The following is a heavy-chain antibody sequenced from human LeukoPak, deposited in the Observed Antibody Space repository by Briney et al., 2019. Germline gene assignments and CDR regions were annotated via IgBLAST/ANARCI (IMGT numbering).Heavy chain of an antibody. V-gene: IGHV4-34*01. D-gene: IGHD6-13*01. CDR2: INHSGTT. CDR3: ARDADSSSWYRIY. CDR1: GMSLSDYY. Sequence: KPSETLSLTCGVYGMSLSDYYWTWIRQSPGKGLEWIGEINHSGTTNYNPSLKSRVTISVDTSKNQFSLKLSSVTAADTAVYYCARDADSSSWYRIYWGQGTLVTVSS. J-gene: IGHJ4*02.